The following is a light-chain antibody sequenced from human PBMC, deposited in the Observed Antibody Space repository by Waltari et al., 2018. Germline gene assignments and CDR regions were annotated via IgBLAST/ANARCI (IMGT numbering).Light chain of an antibody. CDR2: GAY. Sequence: EIVMTQSPATLSVSPGDTASLSCRASQSVRSNLAWYQQTPGQAPRLPIYGAYTRATGIPARFSGSGSGTEFTLTISSLQSEDFAVYYCQQYNNWPPYTFGQGTKLEIK. CDR1: QSVRSN. J-gene: IGKJ2*01. CDR3: QQYNNWPPYT. V-gene: IGKV3-15*01.